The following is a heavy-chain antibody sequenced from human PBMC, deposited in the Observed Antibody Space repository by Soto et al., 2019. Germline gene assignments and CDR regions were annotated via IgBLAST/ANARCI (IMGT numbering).Heavy chain of an antibody. CDR1: GFTFSSYW. D-gene: IGHD4-17*01. V-gene: IGHV3-74*01. CDR2: INSDGSST. Sequence: GGSLRLSCAASGFTFSSYWMHWVRQAPGKGLVWVSRINSDGSSTSYADSVKGRFTISRDNAKNTLYLQMNSLRAEDTAVYYCASEAGMTTVTDYYYYMDVWGKGTTVTVSS. CDR3: ASEAGMTTVTDYYYYMDV. J-gene: IGHJ6*03.